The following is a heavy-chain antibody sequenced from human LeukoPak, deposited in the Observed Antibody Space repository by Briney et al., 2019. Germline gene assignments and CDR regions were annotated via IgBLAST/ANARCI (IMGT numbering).Heavy chain of an antibody. CDR3: ARATPGGLHGYSFDY. CDR2: INPNSGGT. J-gene: IGHJ4*02. Sequence: ASVRVSCKASGYTFTGYYMHWVRQAPGQGLEWMGWINPNSGGTNYAQKFQGRVTMTRDTSISTAYMELTSLRSGDTAVYYCARATPGGLHGYSFDYWGQGTVVTVYS. D-gene: IGHD5-24*01. V-gene: IGHV1-2*02. CDR1: GYTFTGYY.